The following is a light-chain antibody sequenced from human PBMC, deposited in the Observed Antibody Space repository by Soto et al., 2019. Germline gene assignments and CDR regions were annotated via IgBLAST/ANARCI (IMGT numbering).Light chain of an antibody. CDR2: EGS. CDR1: SSDVGSYNL. Sequence: QSVLTQPASVSGSPGQSVTISCTGTSSDVGSYNLVSWYQQHPGKAPKLMIYEGSKRPSGVSNRFSGSKSGNTASLTISGLQAEDEADYYCCSYAGSSKGFGTGTKVTVL. CDR3: CSYAGSSKG. V-gene: IGLV2-23*01. J-gene: IGLJ1*01.